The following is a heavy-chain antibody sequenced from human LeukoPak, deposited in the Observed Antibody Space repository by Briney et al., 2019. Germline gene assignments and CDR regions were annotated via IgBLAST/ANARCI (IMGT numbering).Heavy chain of an antibody. CDR3: AKDGAAAGRNYYYYYMDV. Sequence: PGGSLRLSCAAPGFTFDDYTMPWVRQAAGKGLEWVSHINWDGSDTYYASSVNGRFTISSDNNKNSLYLQLNSLRTADTALYDCAKDGAAAGRNYYYYYMDVWGKGTTVTVPS. D-gene: IGHD6-13*01. V-gene: IGHV3-43*01. CDR2: INWDGSDT. J-gene: IGHJ6*03. CDR1: GFTFDDYT.